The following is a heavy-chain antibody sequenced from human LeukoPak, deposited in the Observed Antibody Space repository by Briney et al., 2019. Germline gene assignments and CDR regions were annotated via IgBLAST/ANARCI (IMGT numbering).Heavy chain of an antibody. V-gene: IGHV5-51*01. J-gene: IGHJ6*02. CDR2: IYPGDSDT. Sequence: GESLKISCQGSGYSFTSYWIGWVRQMPGKGLEWMGIIYPGDSDTRYSPSFQGQVTISADKSISTAYLQWSSLKASDTAMYYCAGPKGPREYGMDVWGQGTTVTVSS. CDR3: AGPKGPREYGMDV. CDR1: GYSFTSYW.